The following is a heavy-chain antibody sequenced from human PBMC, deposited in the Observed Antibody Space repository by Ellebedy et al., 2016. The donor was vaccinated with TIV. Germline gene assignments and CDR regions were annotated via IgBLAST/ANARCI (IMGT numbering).Heavy chain of an antibody. Sequence: MPSETLSLTCTVSGGSISSSSYYRGWIRQPPGKGLEWIGSIYYSGSTYYNPSLKSRVTISVDTSKNQFSLKLSSVTAADTAVYYCARDARAKWNWFDPWGQGTLVTVSS. CDR3: ARDARAKWNWFDP. V-gene: IGHV4-39*07. CDR1: GGSISSSSYY. CDR2: IYYSGST. J-gene: IGHJ5*02. D-gene: IGHD2-8*01.